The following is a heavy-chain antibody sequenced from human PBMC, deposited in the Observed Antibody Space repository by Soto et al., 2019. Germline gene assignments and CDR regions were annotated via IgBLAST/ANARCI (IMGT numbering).Heavy chain of an antibody. CDR1: GFTFSSFA. J-gene: IGHJ4*02. CDR2: MWYDGSNI. CDR3: AKSRYSSGWYPFDY. V-gene: IGHV3-33*03. Sequence: QVQLVESGGGVVLPGRSLTLSCAASGFTFSSFAMHWVRQAPGKGLEWVAVMWYDGSNIYYPDPVKGRFTISRDNSKNPLYLQMNSLRAEDTAVYYCAKSRYSSGWYPFDYWGQGTLVTVSS. D-gene: IGHD6-19*01.